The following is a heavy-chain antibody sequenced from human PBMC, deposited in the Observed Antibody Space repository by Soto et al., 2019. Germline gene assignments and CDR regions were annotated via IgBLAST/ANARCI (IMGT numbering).Heavy chain of an antibody. D-gene: IGHD6-13*01. Sequence: SETLSLTCTVSGGSISSSSYYWGWIRQPPGKGLEWIGSIYYSGSTYYNPSLKSRVTISVDTSKNQFSLKLSSVTAADTAVYYCAREYSSSWYNYYYGMDVWGQGTTVTVS. CDR1: GGSISSSSYY. CDR2: IYYSGST. V-gene: IGHV4-39*01. J-gene: IGHJ6*02. CDR3: AREYSSSWYNYYYGMDV.